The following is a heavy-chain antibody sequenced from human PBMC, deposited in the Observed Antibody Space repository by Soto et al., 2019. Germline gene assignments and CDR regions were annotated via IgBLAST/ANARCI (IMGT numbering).Heavy chain of an antibody. Sequence: QVQLVESGGALVKPGGSLRLSCAASGFNFSDFYISWIRQAPGKGLEWVSFISATGETTYYAESVKGPFTISRDNAQKSMDLQMNSLRDEDTAMYFCVSKLQGSRRNSYFHFWGQGTVVTVSS. V-gene: IGHV3-11*01. CDR2: ISATGETT. J-gene: IGHJ4*02. D-gene: IGHD1-26*01. CDR3: VSKLQGSRRNSYFHF. CDR1: GFNFSDFY.